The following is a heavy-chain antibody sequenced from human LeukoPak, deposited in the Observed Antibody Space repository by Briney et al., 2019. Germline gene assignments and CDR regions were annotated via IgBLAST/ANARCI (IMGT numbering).Heavy chain of an antibody. Sequence: SETLSLTCTVSGGSINSSYYYWGWIRQPPGKGLEWIGSIYYSGTTYYNPSLKSRVTISVDTSKNQFSLRLTSVTAADTAAYYCARRGGIIRGVASYYYMDVWGKWTTVTISS. D-gene: IGHD3-10*01. CDR2: IYYSGTT. CDR3: ARRGGIIRGVASYYYMDV. J-gene: IGHJ6*03. V-gene: IGHV4-39*01. CDR1: GGSINSSYYY.